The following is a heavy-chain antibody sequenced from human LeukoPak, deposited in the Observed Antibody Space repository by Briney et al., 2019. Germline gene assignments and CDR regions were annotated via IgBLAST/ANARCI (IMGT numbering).Heavy chain of an antibody. CDR2: SDPQHGAK. D-gene: IGHD2-2*01. CDR3: ATDFRYYQLLINISVRPILHS. J-gene: IGHJ4*02. Sequence: ASVKVSCKVPGDTVTEFAMHWVRQGPGKGLEWLGGSDPQHGAKIYAQNFQGRVTMTEDTSTDTAYMELSSLTFDDTAVYYCATDFRYYQLLINISVRPILHSWGQGALVTVSS. V-gene: IGHV1-24*01. CDR1: GDTVTEFA.